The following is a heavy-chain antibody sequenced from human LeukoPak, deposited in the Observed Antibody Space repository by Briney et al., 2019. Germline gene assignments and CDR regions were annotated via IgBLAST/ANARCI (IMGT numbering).Heavy chain of an antibody. V-gene: IGHV4-59*01. CDR3: AKEGDYFGSGRPFDP. CDR1: GGSISSYY. CDR2: IYHSGRT. J-gene: IGHJ5*02. D-gene: IGHD3-10*01. Sequence: SETLSLTCTVSGGSISSYYWSWIRQPPGKGLEWIGSIYHSGRTYYNPSLKSRVTISVDTSKNQISLKLSSVTAADTAVYYCAKEGDYFGSGRPFDPWGQGTLVTVSS.